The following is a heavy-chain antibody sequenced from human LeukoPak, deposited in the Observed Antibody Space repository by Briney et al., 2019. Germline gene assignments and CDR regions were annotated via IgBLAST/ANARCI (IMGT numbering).Heavy chain of an antibody. D-gene: IGHD5-24*01. CDR1: GFTFSSYG. J-gene: IGHJ6*03. CDR2: ISSSSSYI. CDR3: ARDLDGDYYYMDV. Sequence: GGSLRLSCAASGFTFSSYGMNWVRQAPGKGLEWVSSISSSSSYIYYADSVKGRFTISRDNAKNSLYLQMNSLRAEDTAVYYCARDLDGDYYYMDVWGKGTTVTVSS. V-gene: IGHV3-21*01.